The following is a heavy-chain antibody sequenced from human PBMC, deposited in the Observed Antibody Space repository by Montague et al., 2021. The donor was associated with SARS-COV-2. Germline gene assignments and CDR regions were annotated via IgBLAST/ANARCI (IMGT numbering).Heavy chain of an antibody. CDR3: ARMVTIFSLGGYYYYYGMDV. CDR2: IDWDDDK. CDR1: GFSLSTSGMC. D-gene: IGHD3-9*01. V-gene: IGHV2-70*01. J-gene: IGHJ6*02. Sequence: PALVKPTQTLTLTCTFSGFSLSTSGMCVGWIRQPPGKALEWLALIDWDDDKYYSTSLKTRLTISKDTSKNQVVLTMTNMDPVDTATYYCARMVTIFSLGGYYYYYGMDVWGQGTTVTVSS.